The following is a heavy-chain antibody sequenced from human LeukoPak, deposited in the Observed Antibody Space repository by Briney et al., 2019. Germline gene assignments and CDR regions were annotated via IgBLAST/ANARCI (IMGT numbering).Heavy chain of an antibody. CDR3: ARRIAAAGLNYAEYFQH. CDR1: GGSISSSSYY. Sequence: PSETLSLTCTVSGGSISSSSYYWGWIRQPPGKGLEWIGSIYYSGSTYYNPSLKSRVTISVDTSKNQFSLKLSSVTAADTAVYYCARRIAAAGLNYAEYFQHWGQGTLVTVSS. J-gene: IGHJ1*01. V-gene: IGHV4-39*01. D-gene: IGHD6-13*01. CDR2: IYYSGST.